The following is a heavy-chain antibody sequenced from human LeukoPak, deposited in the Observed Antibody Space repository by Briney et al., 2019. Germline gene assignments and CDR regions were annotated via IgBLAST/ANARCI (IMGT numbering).Heavy chain of an antibody. J-gene: IGHJ4*02. V-gene: IGHV3-23*01. D-gene: IGHD3-22*01. CDR1: ASTFYTHA. Sequence: GGSLRLSCVDSASTFYTHARSWVRQAPGEGLGWVSAINDSGDTTHYSDSVKGRFTISRDISRNTIYLQMDSLRAEDSAIYYCAKSTSGYYRRFEHWGQGTLVAVAS. CDR2: INDSGDTT. CDR3: AKSTSGYYRRFEH.